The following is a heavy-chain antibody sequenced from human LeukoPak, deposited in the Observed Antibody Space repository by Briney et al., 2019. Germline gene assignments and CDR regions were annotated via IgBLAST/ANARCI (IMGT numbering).Heavy chain of an antibody. CDR2: IGTASDT. CDR3: ARGPPRGKYYYMDV. V-gene: IGHV3-13*01. CDR1: GFTISSFD. Sequence: ARSLRLSCAASGFTISSFDRHWVRQPTGQGLEWVSTIGTASDTYYPGSVEGRFTLSRDNAKNSLYLQMNSLTAGDTAVYYCARGPPRGKYYYMDVWGKGTTVTVSS. J-gene: IGHJ6*03. D-gene: IGHD1-1*01.